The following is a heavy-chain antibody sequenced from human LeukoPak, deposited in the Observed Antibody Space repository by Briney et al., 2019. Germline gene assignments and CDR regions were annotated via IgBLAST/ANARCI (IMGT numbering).Heavy chain of an antibody. CDR3: ASSGRWLQPTYFDY. CDR2: ISYDGSNT. V-gene: IGHV3-30-3*01. CDR1: GFTFSTYA. D-gene: IGHD5-24*01. J-gene: IGHJ4*02. Sequence: GGSLRLSCAASGFTFSTYAMHWVRQAPGKGLEWVAVISYDGSNTYYADSVKGRFTISRDNSKNTLYLQMNSLRAEDTAVYYCASSGRWLQPTYFDYWGQGTLVTVSS.